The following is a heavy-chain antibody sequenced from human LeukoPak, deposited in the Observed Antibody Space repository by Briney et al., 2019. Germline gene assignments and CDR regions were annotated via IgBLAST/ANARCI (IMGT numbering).Heavy chain of an antibody. V-gene: IGHV3-30-3*01. D-gene: IGHD3-22*01. CDR2: ISYDGSNK. CDR1: GFTFSSYA. J-gene: IGHJ3*02. Sequence: GRSLRLSCAASGFTFSSYAMHWVRQAPGKGLEWVAVISYDGSNKYYADSVKGRFTISRDNSKNTLYLQMNSLRAEDTAVYYCARVTLTTTIIGRRTVDAFDIWGQGTMVTVSS. CDR3: ARVTLTTTIIGRRTVDAFDI.